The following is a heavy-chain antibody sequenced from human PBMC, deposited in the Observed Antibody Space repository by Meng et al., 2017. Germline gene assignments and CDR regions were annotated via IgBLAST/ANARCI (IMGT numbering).Heavy chain of an antibody. CDR2: IIPIFGTA. V-gene: IGHV1-69*05. CDR1: GGTFSSYA. CDR3: ASVRRNYGSGSYGEYYFDY. Sequence: SVKVSCKASGGTFSSYAISWVRQAPGQGLEWMGGIIPIFGTANYAQKFQGRVTITTDESTSTAYMELSSLRSEDTAVYDCASVRRNYGSGSYGEYYFDYWGQGTLVTVSS. J-gene: IGHJ4*02. D-gene: IGHD3-10*01.